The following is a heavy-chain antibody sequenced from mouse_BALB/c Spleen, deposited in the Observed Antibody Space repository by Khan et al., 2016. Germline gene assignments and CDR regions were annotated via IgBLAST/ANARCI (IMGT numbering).Heavy chain of an antibody. J-gene: IGHJ4*01. CDR1: GYTFTNYG. Sequence: QIQLVQSGPELKKPGETVKISCKASGYTFTNYGMNWVKQAPGKGLKWMGWINTYTGEPTYADDFKGRFAFSLETSASAAYLQINNLKNEDMGTYSYAKISTVGYYAMDYWGQGTSVTVSS. V-gene: IGHV9-1*02. CDR3: AKISTVGYYAMDY. D-gene: IGHD1-1*01. CDR2: INTYTGEP.